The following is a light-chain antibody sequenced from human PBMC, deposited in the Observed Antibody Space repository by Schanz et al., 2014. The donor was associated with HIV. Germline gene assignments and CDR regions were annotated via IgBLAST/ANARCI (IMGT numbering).Light chain of an antibody. CDR1: SSDVGGYNY. CDR3: SSYAGSNNVV. J-gene: IGLJ2*01. CDR2: EVN. V-gene: IGLV2-8*01. Sequence: QAALTQPPSASGSPGQSVAISCTGTSSDVGGYNYVSWYQQHPGKAPKLMIFEVNKRPSGVPDRFSGSKSGSTASLTVSGLQAEDEGHYYCSSYAGSNNVVFGGGTKLTVL.